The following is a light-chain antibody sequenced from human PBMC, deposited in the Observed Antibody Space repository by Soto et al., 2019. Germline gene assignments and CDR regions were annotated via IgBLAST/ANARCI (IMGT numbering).Light chain of an antibody. J-gene: IGKJ1*01. CDR3: QQYNSFWT. CDR1: QSISSY. Sequence: DIQMTQSPSSLSASVGDRVTITCRASQSISSYLNWYQQKPGKAPKLLIYDASNLETGVPSRFSGSGSGTEFTLTISSLQPVDFATYYCQQYNSFWTFGQGTKVDI. CDR2: DAS. V-gene: IGKV1-33*01.